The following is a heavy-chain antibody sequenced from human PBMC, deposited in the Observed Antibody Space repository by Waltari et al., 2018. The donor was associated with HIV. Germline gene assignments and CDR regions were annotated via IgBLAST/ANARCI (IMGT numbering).Heavy chain of an antibody. D-gene: IGHD3-16*02. CDR3: ARVIMITFGGVIAPVYCDY. CDR1: GGSISSYY. Sequence: QVQLPESGPGLVKPSETLSLTCTVSGGSISSYYWSWIRQPPGKGLEWIGYIYYSGSTNNNPSLKSRVTISVDTSKNQFSLKLSSVTAGDTAVYYCARVIMITFGGVIAPVYCDYWGQGTLVTVSS. V-gene: IGHV4-59*01. CDR2: IYYSGST. J-gene: IGHJ4*02.